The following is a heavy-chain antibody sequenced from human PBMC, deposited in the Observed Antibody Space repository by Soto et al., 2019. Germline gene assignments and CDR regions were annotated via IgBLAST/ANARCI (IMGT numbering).Heavy chain of an antibody. CDR1: GYTFTGYY. V-gene: IGHV1-2*02. CDR2: INPKTGDT. J-gene: IGHJ4*02. CDR3: VTGDHLVR. D-gene: IGHD6-6*01. Sequence: ASVKVPCKTSGYTFTGYYLNWVRQAPGRGLEWVGWINPKTGDTNNAQKFQGRVTMTTDTSISTGYMELSGLKSDDTAVYYCVTGDHLVRWGQGTRVTVSS.